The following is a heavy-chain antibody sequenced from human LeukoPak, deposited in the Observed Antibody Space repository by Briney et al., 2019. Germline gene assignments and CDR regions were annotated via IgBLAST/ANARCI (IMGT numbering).Heavy chain of an antibody. Sequence: QAGGSLRLSCAASGFTFSSYGMSWVRQAPGKGLEWVSAISGSGGSTYYADSVKGRFTISRDNSKNTLYLQMNSLRAGDTAVYYCAKAMGATLFDYWGQGTLVTVSS. CDR3: AKAMGATLFDY. CDR1: GFTFSSYG. J-gene: IGHJ4*02. V-gene: IGHV3-23*01. D-gene: IGHD1-26*01. CDR2: ISGSGGST.